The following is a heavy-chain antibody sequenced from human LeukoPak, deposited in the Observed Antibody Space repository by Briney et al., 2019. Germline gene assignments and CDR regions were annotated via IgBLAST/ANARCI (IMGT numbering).Heavy chain of an antibody. CDR2: IRYDGSNK. V-gene: IGHV3-30*02. CDR1: GFTFSSYG. Sequence: GGSLRLSCAASGFTFSSYGMHWVRQAPGKGLEWVAFIRYDGSNKYYADSVKGRFTISRDNSKNTLYLQMNSLRAEDTAVYYCARDGRYYGSGSLNYFDYWGQGTLVTVSS. CDR3: ARDGRYYGSGSLNYFDY. J-gene: IGHJ4*02. D-gene: IGHD3-10*01.